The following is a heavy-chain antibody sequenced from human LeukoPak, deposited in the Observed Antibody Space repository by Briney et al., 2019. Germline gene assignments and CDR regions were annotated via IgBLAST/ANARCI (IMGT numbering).Heavy chain of an antibody. CDR2: IKQDGSEE. Sequence: PGGSLRLSCAASGFTFSSYWMSWVRQAPGKGLEGVANIKQDGSEEYYVDSGKGRLTISRDSAKNSLYLQMNSLRAEDTAVYYCARSYSSSWYGWGTGNWFDAWGQGTLVTVSS. CDR1: GFTFSSYW. V-gene: IGHV3-7*01. D-gene: IGHD6-13*01. CDR3: ARSYSSSWYGWGTGNWFDA. J-gene: IGHJ5*02.